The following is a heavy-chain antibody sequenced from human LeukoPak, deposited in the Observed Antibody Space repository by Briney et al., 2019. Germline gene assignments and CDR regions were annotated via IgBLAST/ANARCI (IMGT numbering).Heavy chain of an antibody. CDR2: IYAGASGLT. CDR3: AGDGYDSPGYVND. Sequence: AGSLRLSCAVPGFTVSSYYMSWVRQAPGKGLEWVSVIYAGASGLTYYTDSVKGRFTISRDNSQNTLSLQMNSLRAEDTALYYCAGDGYDSPGYVNDWGQGTPGTVSS. J-gene: IGHJ4*02. D-gene: IGHD3-22*01. CDR1: GFTVSSYY. V-gene: IGHV3-66*01.